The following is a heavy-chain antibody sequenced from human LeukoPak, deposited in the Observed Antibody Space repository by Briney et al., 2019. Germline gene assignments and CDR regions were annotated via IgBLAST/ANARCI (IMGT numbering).Heavy chain of an antibody. D-gene: IGHD4-11*01. CDR3: ARDHSNH. V-gene: IGHV4-39*07. Sequence: SETLSLTCTVSGGSISSSSYYWGWIRQPPGKGLEWIGSIYYSGSTYYNPSLKSRVTISLDTSKNQVSLKLTSVTVADTAVYYCARDHSNHWGQGTLVTVSS. J-gene: IGHJ5*02. CDR1: GGSISSSSYY. CDR2: IYYSGST.